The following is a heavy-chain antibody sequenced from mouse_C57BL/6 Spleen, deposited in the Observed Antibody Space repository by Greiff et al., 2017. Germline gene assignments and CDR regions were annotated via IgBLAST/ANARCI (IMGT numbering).Heavy chain of an antibody. V-gene: IGHV1-82*01. J-gene: IGHJ2*01. CDR3: AIYGSCVGDFDD. D-gene: IGHD1-1*02. CDR2: IYPGDGDT. Sequence: QVQLKESGPELVKPGASVKISCKASGYAFSSSWMNWVKQRPGKGLEWIGGIYPGDGDTNYNWKFKGKATVTADKSSSTAYMQLSSLTSEDSAVYCCAIYGSCVGDFDDWGQGTTLTVSS. CDR1: GYAFSSSW.